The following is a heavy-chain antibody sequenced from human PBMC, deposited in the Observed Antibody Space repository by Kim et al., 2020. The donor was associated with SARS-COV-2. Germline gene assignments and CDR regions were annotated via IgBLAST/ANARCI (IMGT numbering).Heavy chain of an antibody. Sequence: GGSLRLSCAASGFTFSNYGLHWVRQAPGKGLEWVAFISNDGLEKYYADSVKGRCTISRDNPKNTLFVQMSSLRIEDTAVYYCAKDMSTYGSGTYYFKSWGQGTLVTVSS. CDR1: GFTFSNYG. V-gene: IGHV3-30*18. CDR3: AKDMSTYGSGTYYFKS. J-gene: IGHJ5*02. D-gene: IGHD3-10*01. CDR2: ISNDGLEK.